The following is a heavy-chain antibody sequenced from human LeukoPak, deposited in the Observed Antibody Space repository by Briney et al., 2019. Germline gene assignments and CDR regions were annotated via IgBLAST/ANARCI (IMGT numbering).Heavy chain of an antibody. CDR2: INPNSGGT. CDR1: GYTFTGYY. V-gene: IGHV1-2*02. J-gene: IGHJ6*02. D-gene: IGHD6-13*01. CDR3: ARDSSSWGNYGMDV. Sequence: ASVKVSCKASGYTFTGYYMHWVRQAPGQGLEWMGWINPNSGGTNYAQKFQGRVTMTRDTSISTAYMELSRLRSDDTAVYYCARDSSSWGNYGMDVWGRGTTVTVSS.